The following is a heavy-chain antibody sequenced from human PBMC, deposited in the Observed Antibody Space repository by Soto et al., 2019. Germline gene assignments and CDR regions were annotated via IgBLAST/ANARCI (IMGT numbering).Heavy chain of an antibody. Sequence: SGGSLRLSCAASGFTFSDCYMSWIRQAPGKGLEWVSYISSSSSYTNYADSVKGRFTISRDNAKNSLYLQMNSLRAEDTAVYYCAKQQQLVGYYYNGMDVWGQGTTVTVSS. J-gene: IGHJ6*02. CDR3: AKQQQLVGYYYNGMDV. V-gene: IGHV3-11*06. CDR1: GFTFSDCY. D-gene: IGHD6-13*01. CDR2: ISSSSSYT.